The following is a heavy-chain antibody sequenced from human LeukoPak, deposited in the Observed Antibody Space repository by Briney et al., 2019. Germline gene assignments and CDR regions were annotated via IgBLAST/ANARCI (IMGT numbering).Heavy chain of an antibody. CDR1: GLIYSQYA. D-gene: IGHD3-10*01. V-gene: IGHV3-30-3*01. CDR2: ISYDGSNE. CDR3: GRDNYGLEY. J-gene: IGHJ4*02. Sequence: GGSLRLSCAASGLIYSQYALHWLGRAPGKGLEWVAVISYDGSNEHYADSVKGRFTISRDNSKNMIYLQMNSLRREYTAVYFCGRDNYGLEYCGQGTLVTVSS.